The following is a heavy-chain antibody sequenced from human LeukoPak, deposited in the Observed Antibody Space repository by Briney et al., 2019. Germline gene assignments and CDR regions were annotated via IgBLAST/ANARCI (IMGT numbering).Heavy chain of an antibody. D-gene: IGHD2-2*01. V-gene: IGHV4-59*08. CDR1: DGSISTYY. J-gene: IGHJ5*02. CDR3: ARHVIVVVPAAKKGNWFDP. Sequence: SETLSLTCTVSDGSISTYYWNWIRQPPGKGLEWIGYVYYSGSTNYNPSLKSRVTISIDTSKNQFSLKLSSVTAADTAVYYCARHVIVVVPAAKKGNWFDPWGQGTLVTVSP. CDR2: VYYSGST.